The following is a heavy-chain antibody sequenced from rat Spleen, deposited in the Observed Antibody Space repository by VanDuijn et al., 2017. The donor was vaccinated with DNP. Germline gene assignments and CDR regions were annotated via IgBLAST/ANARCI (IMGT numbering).Heavy chain of an antibody. CDR1: GFNFNDYW. D-gene: IGHD3-1*01. Sequence: EVKLVESGGGLVQPGRSLKVSCAASGFNFNDYWMGWVRQAPGKGLEWIGELNKDSNSINYTPSLKDRFTISRDNAQDTLYLQMSKLGSEDTATYYCTQGGRWFTYWGQGTLVTVSS. V-gene: IGHV4-2*01. CDR2: LNKDSNSI. J-gene: IGHJ3*01. CDR3: TQGGRWFTY.